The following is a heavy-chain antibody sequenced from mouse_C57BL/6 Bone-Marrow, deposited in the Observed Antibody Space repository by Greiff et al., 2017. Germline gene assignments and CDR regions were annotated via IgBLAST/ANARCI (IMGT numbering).Heavy chain of an antibody. V-gene: IGHV1-78*01. J-gene: IGHJ2*01. CDR3: ARGALSGSIFDY. CDR2: IYPRDGST. CDR1: GYTFTDHT. Sequence: QVQLQQSDAELVKPGASVKISCKVSGYTFTDHTIHWMKQRPEQGLDWIGYIYPRDGSTKYNEKFKGKATLTADKSSSTAYMQLNSLTSEDSAVYFGARGALSGSIFDYWGQGTTLTVSS. D-gene: IGHD1-1*01.